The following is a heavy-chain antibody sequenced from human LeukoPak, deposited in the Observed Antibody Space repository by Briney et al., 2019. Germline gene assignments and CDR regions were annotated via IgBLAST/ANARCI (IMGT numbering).Heavy chain of an antibody. V-gene: IGHV3-33*01. CDR3: AGEQLVSPYFDY. Sequence: PGRSLRLSCAASGFTFSSYGMHWVRQAPGKGLEWVAVIWYDGSNKYYADSVKGRFTISRDNSKNTLYLQMNSLRAEDTAVYYCAGEQLVSPYFDYWGQGTLVTVSS. CDR1: GFTFSSYG. J-gene: IGHJ4*02. D-gene: IGHD6-13*01. CDR2: IWYDGSNK.